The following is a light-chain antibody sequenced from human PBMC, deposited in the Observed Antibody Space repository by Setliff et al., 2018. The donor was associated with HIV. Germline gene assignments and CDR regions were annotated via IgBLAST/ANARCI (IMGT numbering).Light chain of an antibody. J-gene: IGLJ1*01. Sequence: QSALTQHASVSGSPGQSITISCTGTSSDVGLYNFVSWYQQHPGKVPKLIIYDVTNRPSGISHRFSGAKSGNTASLTISGLQADDEADYYCSSFRTSRKFVFGTGTKVTVL. CDR3: SSFRTSRKFV. V-gene: IGLV2-14*01. CDR1: SSDVGLYNF. CDR2: DVT.